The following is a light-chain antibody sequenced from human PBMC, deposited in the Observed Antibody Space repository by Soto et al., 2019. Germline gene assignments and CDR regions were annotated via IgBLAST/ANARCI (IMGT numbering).Light chain of an antibody. CDR1: QSVLYSSNNKNY. Sequence: DIVMTQSPDSLAVSLGERATINCKSSQSVLYSSNNKNYLAWYQQKPGQPPKLLIYWASTRESGVPDRFSGSGSGTDFTLTISRLQAEDVEVYYCQQYYSTPETFGQGTKVEIK. CDR3: QQYYSTPET. J-gene: IGKJ1*01. CDR2: WAS. V-gene: IGKV4-1*01.